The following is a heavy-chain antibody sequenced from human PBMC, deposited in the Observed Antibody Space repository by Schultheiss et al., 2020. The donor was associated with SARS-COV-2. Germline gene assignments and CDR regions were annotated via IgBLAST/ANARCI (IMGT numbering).Heavy chain of an antibody. V-gene: IGHV3-30*03. J-gene: IGHJ4*02. D-gene: IGHD2-8*01. CDR1: GFTFSSYS. CDR3: ARDLVYSRSAPDY. CDR2: ISYDGSNK. Sequence: GGSLRLSCAASGFTFSSYSMNWVRQTPDKGLEWVAVISYDGSNKYYADSVKGRFTISGDNSRNTMYMQMKSVRAEDTAVYYCARDLVYSRSAPDYWGQGTLVTVSS.